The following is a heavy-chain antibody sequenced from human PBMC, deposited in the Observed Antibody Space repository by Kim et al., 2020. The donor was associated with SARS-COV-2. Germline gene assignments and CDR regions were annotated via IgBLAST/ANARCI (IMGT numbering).Heavy chain of an antibody. J-gene: IGHJ6*02. Sequence: SETLSLTCTVSCGSISSSSYYWGWIRQPPGKGLEWIGSIYYSGSTYYNPSLKSRVTISVDTSKNQFSLKLSSVTAADTAVYYCARLNEWAMITFGGVYAYGMYVWGQGTTGTVSS. CDR3: ARLNEWAMITFGGVYAYGMYV. CDR2: IYYSGST. D-gene: IGHD3-16*01. CDR1: CGSISSSSYY. V-gene: IGHV4-39*01.